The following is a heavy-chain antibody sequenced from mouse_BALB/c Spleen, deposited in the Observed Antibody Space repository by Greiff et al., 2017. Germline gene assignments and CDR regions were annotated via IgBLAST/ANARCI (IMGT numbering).Heavy chain of an antibody. CDR2: ISYSGST. CDR3: ARKTGRMDY. CDR1: GYSITSDYA. V-gene: IGHV3-2*02. Sequence: EVQLQESGPGLVKPSQSLSLTCTVTGYSITSDYAWNWIRQFPGNKLEWMGYISYSGSTSYNPSLKSRISITRDTSKNQFFLQLNSVTTEDTATYYCARKTGRMDYWGQGTSVTVSS. J-gene: IGHJ4*01.